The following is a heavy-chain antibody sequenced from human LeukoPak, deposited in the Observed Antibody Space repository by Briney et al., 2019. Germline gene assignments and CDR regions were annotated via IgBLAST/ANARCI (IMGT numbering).Heavy chain of an antibody. CDR3: ARPPTTHAYSSSWYSRDYYYGMDV. CDR2: IKQDGSEK. CDR1: GFTFSSYW. J-gene: IGHJ6*02. V-gene: IGHV3-7*01. D-gene: IGHD6-13*01. Sequence: PGGSLRLSCAASGFTFSSYWMNWVRQAPGKGLEWVANIKQDGSEKYYVDSVKGRFTISRDNAKNSLYLQMNSLRAEDTAVYYCARPPTTHAYSSSWYSRDYYYGMDVWGQGTTVTVSS.